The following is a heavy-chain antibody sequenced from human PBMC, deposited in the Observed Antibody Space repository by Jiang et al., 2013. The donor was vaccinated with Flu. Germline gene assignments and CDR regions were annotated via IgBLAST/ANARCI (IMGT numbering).Heavy chain of an antibody. J-gene: IGHJ6*03. CDR1: GDSVSSNSAA. CDR3: ARASMTSGSYYKGTYYYMDV. D-gene: IGHD3-10*01. V-gene: IGHV6-1*01. CDR2: TYYRSKWYN. Sequence: SLTCAISGDSVSSNSAAWNWIRQSPSRGLKWLGRTYYRSKWYNDYAVSVRSRITXNPDTSKNQXSLQLNSVTPEDTAVYYCARASMTSGSYYKGTYYYMDVWGKGTTVTVSS.